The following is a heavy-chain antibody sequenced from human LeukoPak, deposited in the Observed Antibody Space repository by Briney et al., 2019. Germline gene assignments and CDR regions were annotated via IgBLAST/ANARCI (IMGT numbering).Heavy chain of an antibody. CDR2: IIPIFGTA. Sequence: GASVKVSCKASGGTFSSYAISWVRQAPGQGLEWMGGIIPIFGTANYAQKFQGRVTITADESTSTAYMELSSLGSEDTAVYYCARGGYCSSTSCSISPAYWYFDLWGRGTLVTVSS. CDR1: GGTFSSYA. J-gene: IGHJ2*01. CDR3: ARGGYCSSTSCSISPAYWYFDL. D-gene: IGHD2-2*01. V-gene: IGHV1-69*13.